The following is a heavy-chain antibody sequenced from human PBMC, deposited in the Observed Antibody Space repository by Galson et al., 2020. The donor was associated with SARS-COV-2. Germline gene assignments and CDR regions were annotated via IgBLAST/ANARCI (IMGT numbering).Heavy chain of an antibody. J-gene: IGHJ6*02. CDR1: GYTFSSYG. V-gene: IGHV1-18*04. D-gene: IGHD1-26*01. CDR3: ARDVLYSDFYYGMDV. Sequence: ASVKVSCKASGYTFSSYGMSWVRQAPGQGLEWMGWISAYNGNTKSAQKVQGRVTMTTDTSTSTAYMELRSLRSDDTAVYYCARDVLYSDFYYGMDVWGQGTTVTVSS. CDR2: ISAYNGNT.